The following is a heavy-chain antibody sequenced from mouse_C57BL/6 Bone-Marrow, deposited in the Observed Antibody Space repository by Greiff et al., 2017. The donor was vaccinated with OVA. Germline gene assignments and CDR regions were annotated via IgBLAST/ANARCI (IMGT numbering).Heavy chain of an antibody. CDR1: GYTFTSYG. Sequence: VQLQQSGAELARPGASVKLSCKASGYTFTSYGISWVKQRTGQGLEWIGEIYPRSGNTYYNEKFKGKATLTADKSSSTAYMELRSLTSEDSAVYFCARRTVVAPFAYWGQGTLGTVSA. V-gene: IGHV1-81*01. D-gene: IGHD1-1*01. J-gene: IGHJ3*01. CDR3: ARRTVVAPFAY. CDR2: IYPRSGNT.